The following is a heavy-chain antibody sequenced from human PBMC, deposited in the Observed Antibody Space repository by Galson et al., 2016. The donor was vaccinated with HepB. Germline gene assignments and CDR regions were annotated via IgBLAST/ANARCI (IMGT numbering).Heavy chain of an antibody. D-gene: IGHD2-15*01. Sequence: SLRLSCAASGFSFSDHAMHWVRQAPGKGLEWLAVIWHDGTNNFYADSVKDRFTISRDNSKNTLFLQMSSRGAEDTAVYYCGKDRGSGSYYGTDVWGQGTTVTVSS. V-gene: IGHV3-33*06. CDR3: GKDRGSGSYYGTDV. J-gene: IGHJ6*02. CDR2: IWHDGTNN. CDR1: GFSFSDHA.